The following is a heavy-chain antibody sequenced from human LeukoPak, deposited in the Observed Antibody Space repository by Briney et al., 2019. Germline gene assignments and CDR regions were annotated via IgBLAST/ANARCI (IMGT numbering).Heavy chain of an antibody. CDR3: ASLRDVIAARRGAYYFDY. CDR1: GGSISSGDYY. CDR2: IYTSGST. Sequence: SETLSLTCTVSGGSISSGDYYWSWIRQPAGKGLEWIGRIYTSGSTNYNPSLKSRVTISVDTSKNQFSLKLSSVTAADTAVYYCASLRDVIAARRGAYYFDYWGQGTLVTVSS. D-gene: IGHD6-6*01. V-gene: IGHV4-61*02. J-gene: IGHJ4*02.